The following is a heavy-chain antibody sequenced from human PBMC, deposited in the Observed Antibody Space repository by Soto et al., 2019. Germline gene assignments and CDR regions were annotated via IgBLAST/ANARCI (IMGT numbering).Heavy chain of an antibody. Sequence: PSETLSLTCTVSGGPIITGGYFWTWIRQRPGKGLEWIGYIYYSGSTYYNPSLKSRVTISVDTSKNQFSLKLSSVTAADTAVYYCAGSSGYDFDYWGQGTLVTVSS. J-gene: IGHJ4*02. CDR2: IYYSGST. CDR1: GGPIITGGYF. V-gene: IGHV4-31*03. CDR3: AGSSGYDFDY. D-gene: IGHD3-22*01.